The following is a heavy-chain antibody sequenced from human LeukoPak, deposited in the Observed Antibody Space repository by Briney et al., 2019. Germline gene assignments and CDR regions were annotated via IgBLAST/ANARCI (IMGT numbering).Heavy chain of an antibody. D-gene: IGHD4-23*01. CDR2: IYYSGST. CDR1: GGSISSRSYF. J-gene: IGHJ5*02. V-gene: IGHV4-39*07. Sequence: PAETLSLTSTVSGGSISSRSYFWGWLRQPPGRALEWIGSIYYSGSTYYNPTLKSAVTISIDSSKNQFSLKLSSVPAADTAVYYCAREGYGAKSGWFDPWGQGTLVTVSS. CDR3: AREGYGAKSGWFDP.